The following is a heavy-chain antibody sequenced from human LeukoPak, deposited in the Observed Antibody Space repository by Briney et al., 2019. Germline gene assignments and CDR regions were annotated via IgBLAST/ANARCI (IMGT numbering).Heavy chain of an antibody. CDR1: GGSISSGGYY. Sequence: SETLSLTCTVSGGSISSGGYYWSWIRQHPGKGLEWIGYIYYSGSTYYNPSLKSRVTISVDTSKNQFSLKLSSVTAADTAVYYCARVYCSSTSCYSWFDPWGQGTLVTVSS. CDR3: ARVYCSSTSCYSWFDP. D-gene: IGHD2-2*01. J-gene: IGHJ5*02. V-gene: IGHV4-31*03. CDR2: IYYSGST.